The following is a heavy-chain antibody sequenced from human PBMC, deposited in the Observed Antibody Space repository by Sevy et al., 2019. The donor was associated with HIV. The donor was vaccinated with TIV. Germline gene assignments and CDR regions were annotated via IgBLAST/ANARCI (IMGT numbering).Heavy chain of an antibody. J-gene: IGHJ5*02. CDR3: ARGGDSGGYYMGSPWFDP. V-gene: IGHV1-2*02. D-gene: IGHD3-22*01. CDR2: INPNSGGT. Sequence: ASVKVSCKASGYTFTGYYMHWVRQAPGQGLEWMGWINPNSGGTNYAQKFQGRVTMTRDTSISTAYMELSRLRSDDTAVYYCARGGDSGGYYMGSPWFDPWGQGTLVTVSS. CDR1: GYTFTGYY.